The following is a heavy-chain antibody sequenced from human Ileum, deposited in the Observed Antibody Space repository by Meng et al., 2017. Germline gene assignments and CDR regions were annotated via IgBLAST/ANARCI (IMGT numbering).Heavy chain of an antibody. D-gene: IGHD3-22*01. CDR1: TFTSRA. V-gene: IGHV1-3*01. Sequence: VQIVESGAGVKGPGAPVRVSCNTFTSRAIQWARQAAGQRLEWMGWIIAGSGSTRYSQKFQGRITITRDTSANIAYMDLSSLRFEDTAVYYCVREDSSGYWAYWGQGTLVTVSS. CDR3: VREDSSGYWAY. CDR2: IIAGSGST. J-gene: IGHJ4*02.